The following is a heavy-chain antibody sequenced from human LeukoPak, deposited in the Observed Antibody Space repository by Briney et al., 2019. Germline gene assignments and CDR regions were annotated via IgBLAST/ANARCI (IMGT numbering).Heavy chain of an antibody. V-gene: IGHV1-2*02. CDR2: INPNSGGT. J-gene: IGHJ6*03. CDR3: ARVSSSWYRNYYYYYYMDV. Sequence: GASVKVSCKASGYTFTGYYMHWVRQAPGQGLEWMGWINPNSGGTNYAQKFQGRVTMTRDTSISTAYMELRSLRSDDTAVYYCARVSSSWYRNYYYYYYMDVWGKGTTVTVSS. CDR1: GYTFTGYY. D-gene: IGHD6-13*01.